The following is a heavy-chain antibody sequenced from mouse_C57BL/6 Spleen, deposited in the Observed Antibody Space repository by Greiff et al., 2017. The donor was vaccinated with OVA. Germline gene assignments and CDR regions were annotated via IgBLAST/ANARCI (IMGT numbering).Heavy chain of an antibody. D-gene: IGHD2-5*01. Sequence: VQLQQSGAELVRPGTSVKVSCKASGYAFTNYLIEWVKQRPGQGLEWIGVINPGSGGTNYNEKFKGKATLTADKSSSTAYMQLSSLTSEDSAVYFCARSFYYSNYSYYFDYWGQGTTLTVSS. CDR2: INPGSGGT. J-gene: IGHJ2*01. CDR3: ARSFYYSNYSYYFDY. CDR1: GYAFTNYL. V-gene: IGHV1-54*01.